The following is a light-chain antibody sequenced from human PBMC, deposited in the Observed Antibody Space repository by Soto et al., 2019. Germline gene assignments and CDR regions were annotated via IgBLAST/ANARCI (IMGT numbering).Light chain of an antibody. V-gene: IGKV3-11*01. CDR3: QQRSNWPIT. J-gene: IGKJ5*01. CDR2: DAS. CDR1: QSVSRY. Sequence: EIVLTQSPATLSLSPGERATLSCRASQSVSRYLAWYQQKPGQAPRLLIYDASSRATGIPARFSGSGSGTDFTLTISSLEPEDFAVYYCQQRSNWPITFGQGTRLEIK.